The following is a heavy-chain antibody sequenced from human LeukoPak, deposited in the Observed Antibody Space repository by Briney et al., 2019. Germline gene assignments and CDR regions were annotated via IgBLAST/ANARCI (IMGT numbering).Heavy chain of an antibody. CDR2: IYSGGDT. J-gene: IGHJ3*02. V-gene: IGHV3-66*04. D-gene: IGHD4-17*01. Sequence: GGSLRLSCAASGFTVSTNYMIWVRQAPGKELEWVSVIYSGGDTYYADSVKGRFTISRDNSKNTVYFQLNSLRVEDAAVYYCARRSTATRDLDIWGQGTMVTVSS. CDR1: GFTVSTNY. CDR3: ARRSTATRDLDI.